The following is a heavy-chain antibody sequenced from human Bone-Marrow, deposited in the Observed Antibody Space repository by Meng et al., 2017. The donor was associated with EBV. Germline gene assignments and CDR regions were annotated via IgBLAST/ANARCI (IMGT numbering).Heavy chain of an antibody. CDR2: IYYSGST. J-gene: IGHJ5*02. CDR3: ARGSMLRGVITWFGP. D-gene: IGHD3-10*01. Sequence: GDLQESGPGLLKPSQTLSLTCAVSGGSISSGGYFWSWIRQPPGKGLEWIGYIYYSGSTYYNPSLKSRVTISVDTSKNQFSLKLSSVTATDTAVYYCARGSMLRGVITWFGPWGQGTLVTVSS. CDR1: GGSISSGGYF. V-gene: IGHV4-30-4*01.